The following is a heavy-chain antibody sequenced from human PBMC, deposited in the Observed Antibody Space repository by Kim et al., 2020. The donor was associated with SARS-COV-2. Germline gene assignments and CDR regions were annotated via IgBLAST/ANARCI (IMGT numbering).Heavy chain of an antibody. CDR3: APIRVPVSGPTV. D-gene: IGHD6-19*01. CDR1: GITFSSYA. CDR2: IGVSATNT. Sequence: GGSLRLSCAASGITFSSYAMTWVRQPPGKGLEWVSTIGVSATNTFYADSVKGRFTISRDNSKNTLYLQMNSLRAEDAAVYYCAPIRVPVSGPTVRGQGTLITVSS. V-gene: IGHV3-23*01. J-gene: IGHJ4*02.